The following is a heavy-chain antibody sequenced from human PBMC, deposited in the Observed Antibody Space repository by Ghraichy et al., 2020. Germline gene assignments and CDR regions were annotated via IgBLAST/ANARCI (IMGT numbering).Heavy chain of an antibody. J-gene: IGHJ6*02. Sequence: SLRLSCAGSGFTFDDYAMHWVRQAPGKGLEWVSGITWNSGSIGYADSVKGRFTISRDNAKNSLYLQMNSLRAEDTALYYCAKTRGYNLGGGMDVWGQGTTVTVSS. CDR1: GFTFDDYA. CDR3: AKTRGYNLGGGMDV. CDR2: ITWNSGSI. V-gene: IGHV3-9*01. D-gene: IGHD5-18*01.